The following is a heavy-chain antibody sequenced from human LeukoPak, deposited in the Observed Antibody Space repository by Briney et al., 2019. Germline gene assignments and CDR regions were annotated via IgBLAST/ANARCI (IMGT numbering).Heavy chain of an antibody. CDR1: GFTFSSYE. J-gene: IGHJ4*02. D-gene: IGHD3-10*01. CDR3: ARVGGSGSLLH. CDR2: ISSSGSTI. Sequence: PGGSLRLSCAASGFTFSSYEMNWVRQAPGKGLEWVSYISSSGSTIYYADSVKGRFTISRDNAKNSLYLQMNSLRAEDTAVYYCARVGGSGSLLHWGQGTLVTVSS. V-gene: IGHV3-48*03.